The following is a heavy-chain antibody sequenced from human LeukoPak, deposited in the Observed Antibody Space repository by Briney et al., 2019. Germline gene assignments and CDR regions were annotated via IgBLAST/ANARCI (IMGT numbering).Heavy chain of an antibody. CDR3: ARGVITTTIIVMRSYYYYYLDV. CDR2: MNPNSGNR. CDR1: GYTFTSYD. D-gene: IGHD3-22*01. V-gene: IGHV1-8*01. J-gene: IGHJ6*03. Sequence: ASVKVSFKAAGYTFTSYDINWVRQAPGQGLEWMGWMNPNSGNRGYAHTFQGRVTMTSNTSISTAYLELSSLRSEDTAVYYCARGVITTTIIVMRSYYYYYLDVWGKGTTVTVSS.